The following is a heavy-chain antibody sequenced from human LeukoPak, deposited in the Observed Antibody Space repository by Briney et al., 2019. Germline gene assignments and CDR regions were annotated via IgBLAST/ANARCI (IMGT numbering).Heavy chain of an antibody. CDR2: IWSDGSNK. CDR1: GFTFSSYG. V-gene: IGHV3-33*01. J-gene: IGHJ5*02. Sequence: GGSLRLSCAASGFTFSSYGMHWVRQAPGKWLEWVAVIWSDGSNKYYADSVKGRFTISRDNSKNTLYLLMSSLRVEDTAVYYCARGASIPATGTGEKSNWFDPWGQGTLVTVSS. CDR3: ARGASIPATGTGEKSNWFDP. D-gene: IGHD6-13*01.